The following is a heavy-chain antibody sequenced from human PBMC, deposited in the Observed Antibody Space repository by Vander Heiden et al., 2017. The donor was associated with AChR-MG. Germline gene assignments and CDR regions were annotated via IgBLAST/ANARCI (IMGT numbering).Heavy chain of an antibody. CDR2: CIPIFGTA. Sequence: VQLVQSGAEVTKPGSSVQVSCKASGGTFSSYAISWVRQAPGQGLDGMGGCIPIFGTANEEKKFQGRVTITADESTSTAYRELSSLRSEETAVYYCARGRLGYGSGGRCYGLDYWCQVTLVTVSS. V-gene: IGHV1-69*01. CDR1: GGTFSSYA. J-gene: IGHJ4*02. D-gene: IGHD2-15*01. CDR3: ARGRLGYGSGGRCYGLDY.